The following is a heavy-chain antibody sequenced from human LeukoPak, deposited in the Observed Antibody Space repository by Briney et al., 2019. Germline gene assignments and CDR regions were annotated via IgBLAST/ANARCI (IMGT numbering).Heavy chain of an antibody. V-gene: IGHV3-23*01. CDR3: ARSGRGYNGNTLAYYYMDV. D-gene: IGHD1-1*01. J-gene: IGHJ6*03. Sequence: RGSLRLSCAASGFTLSSYAMSWVRQAPGKGLEWVSDISCNGNSIYYAESVKGRFPISRENSNNTMILQMNGLRAEDTAGYSCARSGRGYNGNTLAYYYMDVGGKGTTVIVSS. CDR2: ISCNGNSI. CDR1: GFTLSSYA.